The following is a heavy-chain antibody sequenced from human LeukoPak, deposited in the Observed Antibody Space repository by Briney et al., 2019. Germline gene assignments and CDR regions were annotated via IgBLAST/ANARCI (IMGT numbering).Heavy chain of an antibody. Sequence: GGSLRLSCAASGFTSSSYGMHWVRQAPGKGLEWVAFIRYDGSNKYYADSVKGRFTISRDNSKNTLYLQMNSLRAEDTAVYYCAKDFMHYGAGRLYYMDVWSKGTTVIISS. CDR1: GFTSSSYG. J-gene: IGHJ6*03. V-gene: IGHV3-30*02. CDR3: AKDFMHYGAGRLYYMDV. CDR2: IRYDGSNK. D-gene: IGHD3-10*01.